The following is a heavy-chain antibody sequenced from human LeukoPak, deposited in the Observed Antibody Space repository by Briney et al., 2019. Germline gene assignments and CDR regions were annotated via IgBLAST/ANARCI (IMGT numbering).Heavy chain of an antibody. CDR3: PRGSGWLSVY. D-gene: IGHD6-19*01. V-gene: IGHV3-49*03. CDR1: GFTFGDYL. Sequence: GGSLRLSCTASGFTFGDYLMSWFRQAPGKGLEGIGFISGGTTEYAASVKGRFTISRDDSTSIAYLQMKSLTTEDTAVYYCPRGSGWLSVYWGQGTLVTVSS. CDR2: ISGGTT. J-gene: IGHJ4*02.